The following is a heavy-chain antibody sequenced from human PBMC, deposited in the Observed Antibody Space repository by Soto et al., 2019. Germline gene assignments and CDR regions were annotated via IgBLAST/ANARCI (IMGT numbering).Heavy chain of an antibody. Sequence: ASEKVSCKASGYTFTSYGISWVRQAPGQGLEWMGWISAYNGNTNYAQKLQGRVTMTTDTSTSTAYMELRSLRSDDTAVYYCARKKGYCSSASCYDYYYYGMDVWGQGTTVTVSS. CDR2: ISAYNGNT. D-gene: IGHD2-2*01. J-gene: IGHJ6*02. V-gene: IGHV1-18*01. CDR3: ARKKGYCSSASCYDYYYYGMDV. CDR1: GYTFTSYG.